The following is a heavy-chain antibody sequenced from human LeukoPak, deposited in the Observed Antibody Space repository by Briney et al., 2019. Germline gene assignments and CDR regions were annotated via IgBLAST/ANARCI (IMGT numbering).Heavy chain of an antibody. J-gene: IGHJ4*02. CDR3: ARGLGYYYDSSGKPFLS. D-gene: IGHD3-22*01. V-gene: IGHV3-53*04. CDR1: GFTVSSNY. CDR2: IYSGGST. Sequence: PGGSLRLSCAASGFTVSSNYMSWVRQAPGKGLEWVSVIYSGGSTYYADSVKGRFTISRHNSKNTLYLQMNSLRAEDTAVYYCARGLGYYYDSSGKPFLSWGQGTLVTVSS.